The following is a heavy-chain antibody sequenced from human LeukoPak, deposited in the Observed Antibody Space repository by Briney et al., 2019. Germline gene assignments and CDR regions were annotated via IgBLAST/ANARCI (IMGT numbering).Heavy chain of an antibody. V-gene: IGHV3-64D*06. CDR3: VKGLVQYCYGMDV. CDR1: GFTFSSYA. CDR2: ISSNGGST. Sequence: PGGSRRLSCSASGFTFSSYAMHWVRPAPGKGLEYVSAISSNGGSTYYADSVKGRFTISRDNSKNTLYLQMSSLRAEETAVYYCVKGLVQYCYGMDVWGQGTTVTVSS. D-gene: IGHD2-2*01. J-gene: IGHJ6*02.